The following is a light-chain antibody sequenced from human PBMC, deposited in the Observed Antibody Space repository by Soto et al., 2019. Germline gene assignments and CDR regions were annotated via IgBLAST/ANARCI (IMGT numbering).Light chain of an antibody. CDR1: QSISTY. J-gene: IGKJ4*01. CDR3: PQGSFTLT. V-gene: IGKV1-39*01. CDR2: GAS. Sequence: DIPMTQSPSSLSASVGDRVTITCRASQSISTYLNWYQQKLGKAPKLLISGASSLQGGVPSRFSGSGSGTDFTLTISSLPPEDFATYYCPQGSFTLTFGGGTKLEIK.